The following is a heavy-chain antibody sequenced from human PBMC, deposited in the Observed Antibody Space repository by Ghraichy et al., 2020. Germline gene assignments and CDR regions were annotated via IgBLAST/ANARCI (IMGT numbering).Heavy chain of an antibody. CDR1: GFTFSNFA. Sequence: GGSLRLSGAAPGFTFSNFAMSWVRQAPGKGLEWVSGISDSGGSTYYADSVKGRFTISRDNSKNTLYLQMNSLRAEDTAVYYCAKDRAWAGAPGYFDYWGQGTLVTVSS. V-gene: IGHV3-23*01. J-gene: IGHJ4*02. CDR3: AKDRAWAGAPGYFDY. D-gene: IGHD1-26*01. CDR2: ISDSGGST.